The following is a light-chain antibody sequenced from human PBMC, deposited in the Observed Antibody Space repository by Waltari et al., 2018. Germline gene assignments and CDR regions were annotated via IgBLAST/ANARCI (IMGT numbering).Light chain of an antibody. CDR3: QQYYDYPRT. V-gene: IGKV1-8*01. CDR2: AAS. Sequence: AIRMTQSPSSFSASTADRVTTTCLASQAIGSYLAWYRQKPGRVPKLLISAASTLQSGVPSRFTGSGSGTDFTLTINCLQSEDFATYYCQQYYDYPRTFGQGTKVEVK. CDR1: QAIGSY. J-gene: IGKJ1*01.